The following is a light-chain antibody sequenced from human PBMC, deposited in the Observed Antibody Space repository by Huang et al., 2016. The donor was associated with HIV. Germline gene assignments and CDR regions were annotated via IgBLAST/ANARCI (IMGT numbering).Light chain of an antibody. CDR3: QQANSFPRSIT. V-gene: IGKV1-12*01. J-gene: IGKJ5*01. Sequence: DIQMTQSPSSVSASVGDRVTITCRAGQGISSWLAWYQQNPGKAPKRLSYAASTVQSGIPSKYSGSGSGTDFTLTISSLQPEDFATYYCQQANSFPRSITFGQGTRLEIK. CDR1: QGISSW. CDR2: AAS.